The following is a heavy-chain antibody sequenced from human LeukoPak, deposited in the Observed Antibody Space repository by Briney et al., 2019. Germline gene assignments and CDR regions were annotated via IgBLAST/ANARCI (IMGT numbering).Heavy chain of an antibody. V-gene: IGHV3-9*01. CDR3: AKDLRNYYGSGSIVDY. Sequence: PGRSLRLSCVASGFTFDDYAMHWVRHAPGKGLEWVSGISWNSGTKGYADSVKGRFTISRDDAKNSLYLQMNSLRPEDTALYYCAKDLRNYYGSGSIVDYWGQGTLVTVSS. CDR1: GFTFDDYA. CDR2: ISWNSGTK. J-gene: IGHJ4*02. D-gene: IGHD3-10*01.